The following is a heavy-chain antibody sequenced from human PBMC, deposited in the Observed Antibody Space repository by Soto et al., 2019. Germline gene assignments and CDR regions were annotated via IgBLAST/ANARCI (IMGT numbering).Heavy chain of an antibody. CDR1: GYTFTSND. D-gene: IGHD2-2*01. J-gene: IGHJ6*02. CDR2: MNPNSGNS. Sequence: ASVKVSCKASGYTFTSNDINWVRQAAGQGLEWMGWMNPNSGNSGSAQKFQGRVTMTKNTSISTAYMELSSLRSEDTAVYYCARARALLSTPNDYYYYDMDGWGQGTTVTVSS. CDR3: ARARALLSTPNDYYYYDMDG. V-gene: IGHV1-8*01.